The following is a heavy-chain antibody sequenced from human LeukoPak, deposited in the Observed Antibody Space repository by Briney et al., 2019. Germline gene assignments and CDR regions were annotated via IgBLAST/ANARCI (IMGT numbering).Heavy chain of an antibody. CDR1: GYTFTSHY. J-gene: IGHJ3*02. Sequence: ASVKVSCKASGYTFTSHYMHWVRQAPGQGLEWMGWINPNSGGTNYAQKFQGRVTMTRDTSISTAYMELSRLRSDDTAVYYCARARAGYSSSWYAFDIWGQGTMVTVSS. CDR2: INPNSGGT. V-gene: IGHV1-2*02. CDR3: ARARAGYSSSWYAFDI. D-gene: IGHD6-13*01.